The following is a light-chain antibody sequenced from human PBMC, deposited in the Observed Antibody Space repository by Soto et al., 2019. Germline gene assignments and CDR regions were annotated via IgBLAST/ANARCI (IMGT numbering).Light chain of an antibody. CDR3: QQTDSTPKT. Sequence: DIQMTQSPCCLSASVGDRVTITCRASQSITVYLHWYQQKPGKPPNLLIYGASSLQSGVPSRFSGGGSGTDFTLTISSLQPEDVGTYYCQQTDSTPKTFGGGTKVDIK. J-gene: IGKJ4*01. V-gene: IGKV1-39*01. CDR1: QSITVY. CDR2: GAS.